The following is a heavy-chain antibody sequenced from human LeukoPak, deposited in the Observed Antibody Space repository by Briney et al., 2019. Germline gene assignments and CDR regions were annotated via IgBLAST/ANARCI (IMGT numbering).Heavy chain of an antibody. J-gene: IGHJ4*02. CDR3: ATRRPKRGIAVAELDY. Sequence: PSETLSLTCTVSGGSISSSSYYWGWIRQPPGKGLEWIGSIYYSGSTYYNPSLKSRVTISVDTSKNQFSLKLSSVTAADTAVYYCATRRPKRGIAVAELDYWGQGTLVTVSS. V-gene: IGHV4-39*07. CDR1: GGSISSSSYY. D-gene: IGHD6-19*01. CDR2: IYYSGST.